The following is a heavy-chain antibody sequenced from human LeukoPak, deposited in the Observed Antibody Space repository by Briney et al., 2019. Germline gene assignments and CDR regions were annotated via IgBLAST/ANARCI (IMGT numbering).Heavy chain of an antibody. J-gene: IGHJ4*02. Sequence: ASVKVSCKASGYTFTSYAISWVRQAPGQGLEWMGGIIPIFGTANYAQKFQGRVTITADESTSTAYMELSSLRSEDTAVYYCASYDYGDYDFDYWGQGTLVTVSS. CDR3: ASYDYGDYDFDY. V-gene: IGHV1-69*13. CDR1: GYTFTSYA. CDR2: IIPIFGTA. D-gene: IGHD4-17*01.